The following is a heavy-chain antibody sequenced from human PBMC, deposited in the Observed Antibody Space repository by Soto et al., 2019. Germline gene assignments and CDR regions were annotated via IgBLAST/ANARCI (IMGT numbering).Heavy chain of an antibody. CDR2: ISSSSSYI. CDR1: GFTFSSYS. CDR3: ARSQDYFYGMDD. J-gene: IGHJ6*02. Sequence: SGGSLRLSCAASGFTFSSYSMNWVRKAPGKGLEWVSSISSSSSYIYYADSVKGRFTISRDNAKNSLFLQMNSLRAEDTAGYYCARSQDYFYGMDDWGQGTTVTVSS. V-gene: IGHV3-21*01.